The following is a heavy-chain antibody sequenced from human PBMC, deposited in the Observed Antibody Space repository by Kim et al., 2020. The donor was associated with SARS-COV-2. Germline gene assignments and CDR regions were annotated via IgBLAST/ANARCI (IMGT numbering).Heavy chain of an antibody. D-gene: IGHD3-16*02. J-gene: IGHJ5*02. CDR2: INHSGGT. V-gene: IGHV4-34*01. CDR1: GGSFSGYY. CDR3: ARARVITFGGVIVRRGNWFDP. Sequence: SETLSLTCAVYGGSFSGYYWSWIRQPPGKGLEWIGEINHSGGTNYNPSLKSRVTISVDTSKNQFSLKLSSVTAADTAVYYCARARVITFGGVIVRRGNWFDPWGQGTLVTVSS.